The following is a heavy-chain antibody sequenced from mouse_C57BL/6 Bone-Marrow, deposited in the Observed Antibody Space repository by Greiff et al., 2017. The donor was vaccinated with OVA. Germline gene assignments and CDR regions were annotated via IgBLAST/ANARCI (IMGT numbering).Heavy chain of an antibody. CDR1: GYTFTSYW. J-gene: IGHJ3*01. Sequence: QVQLKQPGAELVKPGASVKLSCKASGYTFTSYWMQWVKQRPGQGLEWIGEIDPSDSYTNYNQKFKGQATLTVDTSSSTAYMQLRSLTSEDSAVYYCASAVFAYWGQGTLVTVSA. V-gene: IGHV1-50*01. CDR2: IDPSDSYT. CDR3: ASAVFAY.